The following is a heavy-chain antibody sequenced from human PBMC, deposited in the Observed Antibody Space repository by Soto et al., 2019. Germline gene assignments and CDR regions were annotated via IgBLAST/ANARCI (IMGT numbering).Heavy chain of an antibody. CDR2: IHSSGSI. J-gene: IGHJ1*01. Sequence: SETLSLTCTVSGGSISSDDYYWSWIRQAPGRGLEWIGYIHSSGSIYYNPSLKGRATMSIDTAGNQFSLKVSSVTVADTAVYYCARDLDGLHDDSSGPYPRPGWGQGALVTVSS. CDR1: GGSISSDDYY. CDR3: ARDLDGLHDDSSGPYPRPG. V-gene: IGHV4-30-4*01. D-gene: IGHD3-22*01.